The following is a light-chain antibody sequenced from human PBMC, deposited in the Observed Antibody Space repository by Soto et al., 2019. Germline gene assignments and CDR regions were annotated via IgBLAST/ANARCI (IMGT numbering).Light chain of an antibody. CDR3: SSYTGSSTYV. CDR1: SSDVGGYNY. J-gene: IGLJ1*01. Sequence: QSVLTQPASVSGSPGQSITISCTGTSSDVGGYNYVSWYQQHPGKAPKLMIYDVSNRPSGVSNRFSGSKSGNTASLTISGLQAEEEADYYCSSYTGSSTYVFGTGTKVTAL. V-gene: IGLV2-14*01. CDR2: DVS.